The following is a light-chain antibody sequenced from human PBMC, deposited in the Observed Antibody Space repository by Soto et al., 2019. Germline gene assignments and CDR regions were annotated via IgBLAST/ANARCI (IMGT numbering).Light chain of an antibody. Sequence: QSALTQPPSASGSPGQSVTISCTGTSSDVGGYDYVSWYQQRPGKAPKLMIYEVSKRPSGVPDRFSGSKSGNTASLTVSGLQAEDEADYHGSSYAGSYVLFGGGTKVTVL. J-gene: IGLJ2*01. CDR2: EVS. V-gene: IGLV2-8*01. CDR1: SSDVGGYDY. CDR3: SSYAGSYVL.